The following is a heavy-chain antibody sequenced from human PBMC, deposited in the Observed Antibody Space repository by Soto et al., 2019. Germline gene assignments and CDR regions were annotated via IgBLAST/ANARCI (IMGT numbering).Heavy chain of an antibody. V-gene: IGHV3-53*02. Sequence: EVQLVETGGGLIQPGGSLRLSCAASGFTVSSYYMSWVRQAPGKGLEWVSVIYSGGSTYYADSVKGRFTISRDNSKNTLYLQMNSLRAEDTAVYYCARDLAGSYYDYWGQGTLVTVSS. CDR1: GFTVSSYY. CDR2: IYSGGST. CDR3: ARDLAGSYYDY. J-gene: IGHJ4*02. D-gene: IGHD6-25*01.